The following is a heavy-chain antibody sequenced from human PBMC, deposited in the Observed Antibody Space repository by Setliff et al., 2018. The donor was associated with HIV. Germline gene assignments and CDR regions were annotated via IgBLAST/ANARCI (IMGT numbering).Heavy chain of an antibody. V-gene: IGHV4-34*01. Sequence: SETLSLTCAVYGGSFSTYYWSWIRQSPGKRLEWLGEVNHSGGTNYDPSLKRRLIISSDASKNQFSLRLKSVTAADTAVYFCARRILRSALDFWGHGTLVTVSS. J-gene: IGHJ4*01. CDR3: ARRILRSALDF. CDR1: GGSFSTYY. CDR2: VNHSGGT. D-gene: IGHD2-15*01.